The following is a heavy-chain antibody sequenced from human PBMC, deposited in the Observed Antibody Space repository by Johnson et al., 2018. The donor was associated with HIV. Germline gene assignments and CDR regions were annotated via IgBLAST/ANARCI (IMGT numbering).Heavy chain of an antibody. Sequence: QVQLLESGGGVVQPGRSLRLSCAASGFTFSSYAMHWVRQAPGKGLEWVAVISYDGSNKYYADSVKGRFTISRDNSKNTLYLQMNSLRAEDTAVYYCARGVAAAGPDAFDIWGQGTMVTVSS. CDR1: GFTFSSYA. CDR2: ISYDGSNK. D-gene: IGHD6-13*01. J-gene: IGHJ3*02. V-gene: IGHV3-30*04. CDR3: ARGVAAAGPDAFDI.